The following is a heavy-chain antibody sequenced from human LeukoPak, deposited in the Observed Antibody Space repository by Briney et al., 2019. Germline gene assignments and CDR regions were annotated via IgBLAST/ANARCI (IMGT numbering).Heavy chain of an antibody. CDR3: AKNGDRGAYCSGGSCYPYYYYNMDV. J-gene: IGHJ6*03. CDR2: ISSTGGTA. CDR1: GFTFSSFG. Sequence: GGSLRLSCAASGFTFSSFGMSWVRQAPGKVLEWVSAISSTGGTAYYADSVKGRFTISRDNSTNTLYLQMNSLRAEDTAIYYCAKNGDRGAYCSGGSCYPYYYYNMDVWGKGTTVTISS. V-gene: IGHV3-23*01. D-gene: IGHD2-15*01.